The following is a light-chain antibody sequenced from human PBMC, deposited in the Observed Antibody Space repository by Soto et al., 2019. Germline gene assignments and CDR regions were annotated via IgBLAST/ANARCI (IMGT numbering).Light chain of an antibody. CDR3: GTWDSSVRAGV. CDR2: DNY. CDR1: GSNIGKNS. V-gene: IGLV1-51*01. J-gene: IGLJ1*01. Sequence: QSLLTQPPSVSAAPGQKVTISCSGSGSNIGKNSVSWYQQLPGTAPKLLIYDNYKRPSGIPDRFSGSRSGTSATLGITGLQTGDEADYYCGTWDSSVRAGVFGTGTKVTVL.